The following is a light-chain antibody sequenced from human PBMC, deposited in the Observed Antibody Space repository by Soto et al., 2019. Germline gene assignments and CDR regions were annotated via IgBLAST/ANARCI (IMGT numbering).Light chain of an antibody. Sequence: DIQMTQSPSTLSASVGDRVTITCRASQSISSWLAWYQQKPGKAPKLLIYDASSLESGVPSRFSGSGSGTEFTLTISSLQPDDFATYYCQQYNTHLRWTFGQGTKVDIK. J-gene: IGKJ1*01. V-gene: IGKV1-5*01. CDR2: DAS. CDR1: QSISSW. CDR3: QQYNTHLRWT.